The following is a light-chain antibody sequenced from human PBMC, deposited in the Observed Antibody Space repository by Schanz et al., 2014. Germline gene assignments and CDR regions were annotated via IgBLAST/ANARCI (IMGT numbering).Light chain of an antibody. CDR3: QQYGSSPYT. V-gene: IGKV3D-20*01. Sequence: EIVLTQSPGTLSLSPGERATLSCRASQSVSSNLAWYQQKPGLAPRVLIYDASIRATGIPDRFSGSGSGTDFTLTIGRLEPEDFAVFYCQQYGSSPYTFGQGTKVEIK. CDR1: QSVSSN. J-gene: IGKJ2*01. CDR2: DAS.